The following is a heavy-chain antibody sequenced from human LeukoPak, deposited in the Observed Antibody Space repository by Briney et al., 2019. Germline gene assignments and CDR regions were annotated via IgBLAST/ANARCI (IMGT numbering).Heavy chain of an antibody. V-gene: IGHV4-59*12. D-gene: IGHD4-4*01. CDR2: IYYSGNT. CDR1: GGSISGYY. CDR3: ARGSNWFVYYYGMDV. Sequence: SETLSLTCTVSGGSISGYYWSWIRQPPGKGLEWIGYIYYSGNTNYNPSLKSRVTLSVDTSTNQLFLKLSSVTAADTAVYYCARGSNWFVYYYGMDVWGQGTTVTVSS. J-gene: IGHJ6*02.